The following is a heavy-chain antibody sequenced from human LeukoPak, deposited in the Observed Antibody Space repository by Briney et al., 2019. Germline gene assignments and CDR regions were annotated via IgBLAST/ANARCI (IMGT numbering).Heavy chain of an antibody. CDR1: GFTFSSYC. V-gene: IGHV3-30*02. CDR2: IRYDGSNK. Sequence: PGGSLRLSCAASGFTFSSYCMHWVRQAPGKGLEWVAFIRYDGSNKYYADSVKGRFTISRDNSKNTLYLQMNSLRAEDTAVYYCAKDRAYHFDYWGQGTLVTVSS. J-gene: IGHJ4*02. CDR3: AKDRAYHFDY.